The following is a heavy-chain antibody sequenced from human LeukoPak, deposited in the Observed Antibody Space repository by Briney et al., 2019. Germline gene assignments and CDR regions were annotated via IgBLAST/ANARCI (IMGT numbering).Heavy chain of an antibody. J-gene: IGHJ2*01. CDR3: ARWAFSSSSANWYFDH. CDR1: GGSISSGAYY. V-gene: IGHV4-31*03. D-gene: IGHD6-6*01. CDR2: IYYSGST. Sequence: PSQTLSLTCTVSGGSISSGAYYWSWIRQHPGQGLEWIAYIYYSGSTYYTPSLKSRVTISVDTSKNQFSLKLSSVTAADTAVYYCARWAFSSSSANWYFDHWGRGTLVTVSS.